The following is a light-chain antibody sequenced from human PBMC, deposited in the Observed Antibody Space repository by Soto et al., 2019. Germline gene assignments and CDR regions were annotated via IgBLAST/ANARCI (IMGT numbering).Light chain of an antibody. Sequence: QSVLTQPASVSGSPGQSITISCTGTSSDVGSYNLVSWYQQYPGKAPKLMIYEGDKRPSGVSYRFSGSKSGNTASLTISRLQAEDEADYYCCSYAGSSSVVFGGGTQLTVL. CDR3: CSYAGSSSVV. V-gene: IGLV2-23*01. CDR1: SSDVGSYNL. J-gene: IGLJ2*01. CDR2: EGD.